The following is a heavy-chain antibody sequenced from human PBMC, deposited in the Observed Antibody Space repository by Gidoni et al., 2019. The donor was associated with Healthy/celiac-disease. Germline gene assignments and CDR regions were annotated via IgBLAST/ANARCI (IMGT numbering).Heavy chain of an antibody. V-gene: IGHV4-34*01. CDR2: INQSGST. CDR1: VGSFSGYY. CDR3: ARGDGPGITGTTVGGGDPPSYFDY. J-gene: IGHJ4*02. D-gene: IGHD1-20*01. Sequence: QVQLQQWGAGLLKPSETLSLTCAVYVGSFSGYYWRWIRQPPGKGLEWIGEINQSGSTNYNPSLNSRVTISVDTSKNQCSLKLGFVPAADTAVYYCARGDGPGITGTTVGGGDPPSYFDYWGQGTMVTVSS.